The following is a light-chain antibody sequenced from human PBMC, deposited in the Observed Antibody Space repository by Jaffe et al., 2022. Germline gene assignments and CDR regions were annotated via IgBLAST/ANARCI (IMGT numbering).Light chain of an antibody. CDR3: QQYNNWPPERT. V-gene: IGKV3-15*01. J-gene: IGKJ1*01. CDR1: QSVSSN. CDR2: GAS. Sequence: EILMTQSPATLSVSPGERAILSCRASQSVSSNVAWYQQKPGQPPRLLIYGASTRAASVPARFSGSGSGTEFTLTISSLQSEDFAVYYCQQYNNWPPERTFGQGTKVEIK.